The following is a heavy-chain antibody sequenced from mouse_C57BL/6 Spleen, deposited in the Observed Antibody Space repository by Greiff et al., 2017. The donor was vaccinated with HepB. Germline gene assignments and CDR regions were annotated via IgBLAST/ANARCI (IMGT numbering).Heavy chain of an antibody. J-gene: IGHJ2*01. V-gene: IGHV1-63*01. CDR1: GYTFTNYW. Sequence: VQLQQSGAELVRPGTSVKMSCKASGYTFTNYWIGWAKQRPGHGLEWIGDIYPGGGYTNYNEKFKGKATRTADKSSSTAYMQFSSLTSEDSAIYYGARYGNYYFDYWGQGTTLTVSS. D-gene: IGHD2-1*01. CDR3: ARYGNYYFDY. CDR2: IYPGGGYT.